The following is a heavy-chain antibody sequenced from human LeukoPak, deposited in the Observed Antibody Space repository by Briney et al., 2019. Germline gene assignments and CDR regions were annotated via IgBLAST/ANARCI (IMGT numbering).Heavy chain of an antibody. CDR3: ATPTAGTWHFDY. Sequence: GGSLRLSCAASGFTFSSYWMTWVRQAPGKGLEWVAIIKQDASERYYVDSVKARFTISRDNAKNSLYLQMNSLRAEDTAVYYCATPTAGTWHFDYWGQGTLVTVSS. D-gene: IGHD1-1*01. V-gene: IGHV3-7*01. CDR2: IKQDASER. J-gene: IGHJ4*02. CDR1: GFTFSSYW.